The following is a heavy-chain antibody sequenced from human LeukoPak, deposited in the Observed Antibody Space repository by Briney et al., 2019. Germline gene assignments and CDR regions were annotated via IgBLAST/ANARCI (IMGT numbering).Heavy chain of an antibody. CDR3: TRDLVYGSGSSDY. V-gene: IGHV3-74*01. D-gene: IGHD3-10*01. CDR2: IKTDGGGA. J-gene: IGHJ4*02. CDR1: GFTFSNYW. Sequence: GGSLRLSCAASGFTFSNYWMHWVRQAPGKGLVWVSRIKTDGGGAGYADSVKGRFTISRDNAKNTLFLQMNSLRAEDTAVYYCTRDLVYGSGSSDYWGQGTLVTVSS.